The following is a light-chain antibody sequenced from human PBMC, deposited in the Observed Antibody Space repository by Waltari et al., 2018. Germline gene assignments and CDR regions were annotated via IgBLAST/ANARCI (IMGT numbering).Light chain of an antibody. CDR3: SSYTTTNTLV. J-gene: IGLJ3*02. V-gene: IGLV2-14*01. CDR2: EVR. CDR1: SSAIGGYDY. Sequence: QSALTPPAPVSGSPGQSITISCTGTSSAIGGYDYVLWSQQYPRKAPELMIFEVRSRTSGVSNRFSGSKSGNTASLTISGLQAEDEADYYCSSYTTTNTLVFGGGTMVTV.